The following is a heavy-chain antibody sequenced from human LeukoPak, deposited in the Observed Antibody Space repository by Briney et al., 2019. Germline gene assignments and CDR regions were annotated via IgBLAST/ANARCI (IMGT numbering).Heavy chain of an antibody. CDR2: IYHSGST. J-gene: IGHJ4*02. V-gene: IGHV4-4*02. CDR1: GGSISSSNW. D-gene: IGHD5-24*01. CDR3: SRSDGASDFDY. Sequence: SGTLSLTCAVSGGSISSSNWWSWVRQPPGKGLEWIGEIYHSGSTNYNPSLKSRVTISVDKSKNQFSLQLNSVTPEDTAVYYCSRSDGASDFDYWGQGTLVTVSS.